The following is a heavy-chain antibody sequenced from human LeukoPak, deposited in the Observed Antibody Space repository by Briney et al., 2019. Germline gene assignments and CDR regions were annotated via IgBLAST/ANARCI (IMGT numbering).Heavy chain of an antibody. CDR1: GYSLIELS. CDR2: FDPEDGET. V-gene: IGHV1-24*01. D-gene: IGHD3-10*01. CDR3: ARDGRHRLLWVGGFEGGWFDP. J-gene: IGHJ5*02. Sequence: ASVKVSCKVSGYSLIELSMHWVRRAPGKGLEWMGGFDPEDGETIYAQKFQGRVTMTEDTSTDTAYVELRSLRSDDTAIYYCARDGRHRLLWVGGFEGGWFDPWGQGTLVTVSS.